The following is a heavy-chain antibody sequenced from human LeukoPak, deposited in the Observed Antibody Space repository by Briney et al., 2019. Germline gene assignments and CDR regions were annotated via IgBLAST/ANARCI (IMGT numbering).Heavy chain of an antibody. CDR3: AKDLGGSVVVMDDAFDI. J-gene: IGHJ3*02. D-gene: IGHD3-22*01. V-gene: IGHV3-33*06. CDR1: GFTFSSYG. Sequence: GRSLRLSCAASGFTFSSYGMHWVRQAPGRGQEWVAVIWYDGSNKYYADSVKGRFTISRDNSKNTLYLQMNSLRAEDTAVYYCAKDLGGSVVVMDDAFDIWGQGTMVTVSS. CDR2: IWYDGSNK.